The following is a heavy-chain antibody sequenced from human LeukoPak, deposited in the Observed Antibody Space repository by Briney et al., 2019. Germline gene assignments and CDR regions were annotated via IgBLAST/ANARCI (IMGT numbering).Heavy chain of an antibody. D-gene: IGHD3-3*01. Sequence: PGRSLRLSCAASGFTFSSYGMHWVRQAPGKGLEWVAVISYDGSNKYYADSVKGRFTISRDNSKNTLYLQMNSLRAEDTAVYYCARDSRSEYDFWSALGYWGQGTLVTVSS. J-gene: IGHJ4*02. CDR1: GFTFSSYG. V-gene: IGHV3-30*03. CDR3: ARDSRSEYDFWSALGY. CDR2: ISYDGSNK.